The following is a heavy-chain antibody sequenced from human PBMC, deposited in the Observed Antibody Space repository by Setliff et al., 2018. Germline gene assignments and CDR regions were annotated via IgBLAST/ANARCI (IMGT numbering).Heavy chain of an antibody. CDR1: GFSFRTFS. V-gene: IGHV3-48*04. Sequence: PGGSRRLSCAASGFSFRTFSMHWVRQAPGKGLEWVSIIHSGGSSTYYADSVKGRFTISRDNAKSSLYLQMNSLRAEDTAVYYCARDLIRGAPNWFDPWGQGTLVTVSS. D-gene: IGHD3-10*01. J-gene: IGHJ5*02. CDR2: IHSGGSST. CDR3: ARDLIRGAPNWFDP.